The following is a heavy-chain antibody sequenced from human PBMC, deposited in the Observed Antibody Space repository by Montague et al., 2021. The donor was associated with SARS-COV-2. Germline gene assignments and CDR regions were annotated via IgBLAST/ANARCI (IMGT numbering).Heavy chain of an antibody. V-gene: IGHV4-59*08. CDR2: IFKNGDI. CDR3: ARYYERSLDV. Sequence: SETLSLTCTLSGGSITNDDCSWIRQPPGEGLEWIVNIFKNGDIDXNPSLMSRVIISVDTSKSQFSLKVTSVTAADTAAYYCARYYERSLDVWGQGTTVTVSS. CDR1: GGSITNDD. D-gene: IGHD3-16*01. J-gene: IGHJ6*02.